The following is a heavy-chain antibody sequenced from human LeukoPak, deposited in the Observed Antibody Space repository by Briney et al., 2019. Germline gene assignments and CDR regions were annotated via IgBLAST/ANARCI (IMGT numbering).Heavy chain of an antibody. D-gene: IGHD5/OR15-5a*01. CDR3: ASSTITFHSFDY. CDR2: ISSSGSTV. Sequence: PGGSLRLSCAASGFTFSSYEMNWVRQAPGKGLEWVSYISSSGSTVYYADSLKGRFTISRDNAKNSLYLQMNSLRAEDTAVYYCASSTITFHSFDYWGQGNLVTVSS. J-gene: IGHJ4*02. V-gene: IGHV3-48*03. CDR1: GFTFSSYE.